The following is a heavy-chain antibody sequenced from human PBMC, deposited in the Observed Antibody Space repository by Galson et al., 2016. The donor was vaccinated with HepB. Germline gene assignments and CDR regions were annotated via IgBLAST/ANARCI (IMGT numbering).Heavy chain of an antibody. Sequence: SETLSLTCTISGGSFSTYYWSWIRQPPGKGLEWIGYIYYSGSTNYNPSLKSRVTLSVDTSMNQFSLKLSSVTAADTAVYYCARTEPSSGFRYWGQGTLVTVSS. CDR3: ARTEPSSGFRY. V-gene: IGHV4-59*08. J-gene: IGHJ4*02. CDR1: GGSFSTYY. D-gene: IGHD3-22*01. CDR2: IYYSGST.